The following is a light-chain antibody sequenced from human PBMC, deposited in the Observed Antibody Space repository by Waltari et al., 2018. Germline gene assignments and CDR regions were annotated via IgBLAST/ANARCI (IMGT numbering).Light chain of an antibody. J-gene: IGKJ2*01. CDR2: GAS. Sequence: IVMTQSPATLSVSPGERATLSCRASQNVRSNLAWYQQKPGQAPRRLIYGASTRAADVAARFGGSGFGTEFTLTISSLQSEDFAVYYCQHHEGWPPSYTFGQGTKVEI. V-gene: IGKV3-15*01. CDR1: QNVRSN. CDR3: QHHEGWPPSYT.